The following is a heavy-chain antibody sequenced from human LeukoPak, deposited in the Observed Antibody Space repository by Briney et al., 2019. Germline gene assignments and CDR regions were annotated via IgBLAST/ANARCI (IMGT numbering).Heavy chain of an antibody. Sequence: SQTLSLTCTVPGGSISSSSYYWGWIRQPPGKGLEWIGSIYYSGSTYYNPSLKSRVTISVDTSKNQFSLKLSSVTAADTAVYYCVRDYYDSSGNDYWGQGTLVTVSS. D-gene: IGHD3-22*01. CDR1: GGSISSSSYY. V-gene: IGHV4-39*01. CDR2: IYYSGST. CDR3: VRDYYDSSGNDY. J-gene: IGHJ4*02.